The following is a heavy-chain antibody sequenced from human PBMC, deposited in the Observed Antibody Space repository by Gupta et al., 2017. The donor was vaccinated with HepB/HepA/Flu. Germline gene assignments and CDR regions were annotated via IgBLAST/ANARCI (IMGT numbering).Heavy chain of an antibody. J-gene: IGHJ4*02. CDR2: TSAAGLSD. Sequence: QVQLVESGGGVVQPGRSLRLSCATSGFAFNTFPMHWVRQAQGKGLEWVARTSAAGLSDLYDDSFNGRFTISSDNSRKTLELQMNGLRVHDKAVYSCVRDQTARPDFAVGCFDNWGQGTLVTVSS. CDR3: VRDQTARPDFAVGCFDN. V-gene: IGHV3-30*04. CDR1: GFAFNTFP. D-gene: IGHD3-3*01.